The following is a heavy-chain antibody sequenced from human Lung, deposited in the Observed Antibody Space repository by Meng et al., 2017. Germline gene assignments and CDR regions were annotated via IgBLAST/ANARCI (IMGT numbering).Heavy chain of an antibody. V-gene: IGHV3-23*01. CDR1: GFTFSSYA. J-gene: IGHJ4*02. D-gene: IGHD6-6*01. CDR3: VRRIEYSSSSGY. CDR2: ISGSGGST. Sequence: EVQLLESGGGLVQPGGYPRRSCVASGFTFSSYAMTWVRQAPGKGLEWVSSISGSGGSTYYADSVRGRFTISRDNSKNTVYLQMNSLRAEDTAIYYCVRRIEYSSSSGYWGQGTLVTVSS.